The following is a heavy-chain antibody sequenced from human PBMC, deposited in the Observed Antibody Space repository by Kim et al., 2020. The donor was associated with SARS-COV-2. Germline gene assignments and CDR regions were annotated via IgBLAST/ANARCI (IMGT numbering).Heavy chain of an antibody. CDR2: T. Sequence: TYYNPSLKSRVTISVDTSKNQFSLKLSSVTAADTAVYYCARDRGSSWFDYWGQGTLVTVSS. J-gene: IGHJ4*02. CDR3: ARDRGSSWFDY. V-gene: IGHV4-31*02. D-gene: IGHD6-13*01.